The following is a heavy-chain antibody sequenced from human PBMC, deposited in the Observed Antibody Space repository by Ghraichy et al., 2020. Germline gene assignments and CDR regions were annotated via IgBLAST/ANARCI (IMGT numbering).Heavy chain of an antibody. D-gene: IGHD6-13*01. CDR1: GGSFSGYY. J-gene: IGHJ5*02. Sequence: SETLSLTCAVYGGSFSGYYWSWIRQPPGKGLEWIGEINHSGSTNYNPSLKSRVTISVDTSKNQFSLKLSSVTAADTAVYYCARRGSSSWFAWGQGTLVTVSS. CDR3: ARRGSSSWFA. CDR2: INHSGST. V-gene: IGHV4-34*01.